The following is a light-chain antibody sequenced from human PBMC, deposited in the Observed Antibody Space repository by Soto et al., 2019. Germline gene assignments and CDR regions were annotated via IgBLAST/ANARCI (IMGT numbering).Light chain of an antibody. J-gene: IGKJ3*01. CDR2: DAS. CDR3: QQRSNWLLT. CDR1: QSVSSY. V-gene: IGKV3-11*01. Sequence: EIVLTQSPATLSLSPGERATLSCRASQSVSSYLAWYQQKPGQAPRLLIYDASNRATGIPTRFSGSASGTDFTLTISSLEPEDFAVYYCQQRSNWLLTFGPGTKVDIK.